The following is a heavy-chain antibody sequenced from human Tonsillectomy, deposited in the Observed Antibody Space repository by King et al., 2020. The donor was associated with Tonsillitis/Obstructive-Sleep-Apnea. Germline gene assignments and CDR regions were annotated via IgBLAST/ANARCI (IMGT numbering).Heavy chain of an antibody. V-gene: IGHV4-31*03. J-gene: IGHJ6*03. CDR1: GGSISSGDYY. D-gene: IGHD6-6*01. CDR2: IHYSGST. Sequence: VQLQESGPGLVKPSQTLSLTCTVSGGSISSGDYYWSWIRQHPGKGLEWIGYIHYSGSTYYNPSLKSRVTISVDTSKNQFSLKLNSVTAAATAVYYCARNRPTIAXRPDYFYYMDVXGKGTTVTVSS. CDR3: ARNRPTIAXRPDYFYYMDV.